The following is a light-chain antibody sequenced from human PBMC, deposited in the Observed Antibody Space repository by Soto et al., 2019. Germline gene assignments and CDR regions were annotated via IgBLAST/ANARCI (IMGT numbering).Light chain of an antibody. V-gene: IGKV1-5*01. Sequence: DIQMTQSPPTLSASVGDRVTITCRASQSIRHYLAWYQQMPGKAPKLLIYGASTLQSGVPSRLSGSGSGTEFTLTICSLQPDDFGTYFCQHHNSYSQTFGQGTKVDIK. J-gene: IGKJ1*01. CDR1: QSIRHY. CDR3: QHHNSYSQT. CDR2: GAS.